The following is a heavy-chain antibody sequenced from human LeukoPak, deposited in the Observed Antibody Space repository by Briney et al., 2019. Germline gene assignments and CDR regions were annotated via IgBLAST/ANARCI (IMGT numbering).Heavy chain of an antibody. J-gene: IGHJ4*02. D-gene: IGHD6-19*01. CDR2: ISAYSGNT. CDR3: ARDRSGQWLAKPDF. CDR1: DYSFSKYA. V-gene: IGHV1-18*01. Sequence: ASVKVSCKASDYSFSKYAITWVRQAPGQGLEWMGWISAYSGNTNYAQKLQGRVTMTTDTSTSTAYMELRSLRSDDTAVYYCARDRSGQWLAKPDFWGQGTLVTVSS.